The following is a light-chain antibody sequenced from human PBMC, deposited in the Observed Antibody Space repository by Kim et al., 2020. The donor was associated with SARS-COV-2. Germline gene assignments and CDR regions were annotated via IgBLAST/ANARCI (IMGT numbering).Light chain of an antibody. J-gene: IGKJ4*01. CDR3: QKYSDLIT. CDR1: QDMSDY. Sequence: DIRMTQSPSSLSASVGDRVTITCQASQDMSDYLNWYQQRPGKAPKLLIYDASRLQIGVPSRFSGSGSGRRFTFTISNLQPEDFATYYCQKYSDLITFGGGTKVDIK. V-gene: IGKV1-33*01. CDR2: DAS.